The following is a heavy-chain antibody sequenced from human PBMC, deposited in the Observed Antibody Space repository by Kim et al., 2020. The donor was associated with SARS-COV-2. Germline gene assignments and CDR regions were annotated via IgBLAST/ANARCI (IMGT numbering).Heavy chain of an antibody. D-gene: IGHD3-9*01. Sequence: YATKFPGRVTITADESTSTAYMELSSLRSEDTAVYYCARHYDILTGYYFYWGQGTLVTVSS. J-gene: IGHJ4*02. CDR3: ARHYDILTGYYFY. V-gene: IGHV1-69*01.